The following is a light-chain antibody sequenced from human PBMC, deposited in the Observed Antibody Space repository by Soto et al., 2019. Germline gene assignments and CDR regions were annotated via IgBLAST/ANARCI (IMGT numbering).Light chain of an antibody. CDR3: QQYGSSPYT. Sequence: EIVLTQSPATLSLSAGERATLSCGASQSVSSSYLGWYQQKPGLAPRLLMYDASSRATGIPDRFSGSGSGTDFTLTISRLAPEDFAVYYCQQYGSSPYTFGQGIKLEIK. CDR1: QSVSSSY. J-gene: IGKJ2*01. V-gene: IGKV3D-20*01. CDR2: DAS.